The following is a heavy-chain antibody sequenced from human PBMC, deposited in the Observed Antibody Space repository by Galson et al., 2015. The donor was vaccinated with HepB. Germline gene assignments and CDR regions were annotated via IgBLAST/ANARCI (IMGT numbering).Heavy chain of an antibody. V-gene: IGHV4-59*01. J-gene: IGHJ4*02. Sequence: SETLSLTCIVSGGSIRSYYWSWIRQPPGKGLEWIGYIYYSGSTNYNPSLKSRVTISVDTSRNQFSLRLNSVTAADTAVYYCATDLGYCSSTTSCYWGVWGQGNMVTVSS. CDR3: ATDLGYCSSTTSCYWGV. CDR2: IYYSGST. D-gene: IGHD2-2*01. CDR1: GGSIRSYY.